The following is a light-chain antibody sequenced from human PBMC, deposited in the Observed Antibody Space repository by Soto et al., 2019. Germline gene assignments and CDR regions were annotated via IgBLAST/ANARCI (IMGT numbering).Light chain of an antibody. CDR1: QAITNN. CDR2: EES. J-gene: IGKJ4*01. Sequence: QSPSSLSASVGDRVTITCRASQAITNNLAWYQQKPGNPPRLLIYEESTLHSGVPSRFSGRKVGTQFILTIDSLQPEDFATYYCQQVKSYPRTFGGGTKVDIK. V-gene: IGKV1-9*01. CDR3: QQVKSYPRT.